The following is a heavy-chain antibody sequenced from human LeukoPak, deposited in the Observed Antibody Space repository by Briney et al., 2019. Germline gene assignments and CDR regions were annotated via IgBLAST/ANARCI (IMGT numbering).Heavy chain of an antibody. CDR3: ARALGIAAAGAFDY. D-gene: IGHD6-13*01. CDR2: INPNSGGT. CDR1: GYTFTGYY. J-gene: IGHJ4*02. Sequence: GASVKVSCTASGYTFTGYYMHWVRQAPGQGLEWMGWINPNSGGTNYAQKFQGRVTMTRDTSISTAYMELSRLRSDDTAVYYCARALGIAAAGAFDYWGQGTLVTVSS. V-gene: IGHV1-2*02.